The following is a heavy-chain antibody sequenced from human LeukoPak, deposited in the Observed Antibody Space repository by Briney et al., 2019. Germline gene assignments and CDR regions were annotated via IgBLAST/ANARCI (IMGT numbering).Heavy chain of an antibody. CDR1: GDSISSYY. CDR3: ARGLGELSFPFDY. J-gene: IGHJ4*02. V-gene: IGHV4-59*01. CDR2: IYYSGST. D-gene: IGHD3-16*02. Sequence: SETLSLTCTVSGDSISSYYWSWIRQPPGKGLDWIGNIYYSGSTSYNPSLKSRVTISVDTSKNQFSLKLTSVTAADTAVYYCARGLGELSFPFDYWGQGTLVTVSS.